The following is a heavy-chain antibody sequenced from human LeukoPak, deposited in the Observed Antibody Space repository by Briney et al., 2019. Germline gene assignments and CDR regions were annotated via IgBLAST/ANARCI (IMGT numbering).Heavy chain of an antibody. CDR2: IRGGST. CDR3: AKDRGDDYNPFDY. Sequence: PGGSLRLSCAASGFTFSSYAMSWVRQAPGKGLDWVSGIRGGSTYYADSVKGRFTISRDNFKNTLYLQMNSLRAEDTAVYYCAKDRGDDYNPFDYWGQGTLVTVSS. V-gene: IGHV3-23*01. J-gene: IGHJ4*02. D-gene: IGHD5-24*01. CDR1: GFTFSSYA.